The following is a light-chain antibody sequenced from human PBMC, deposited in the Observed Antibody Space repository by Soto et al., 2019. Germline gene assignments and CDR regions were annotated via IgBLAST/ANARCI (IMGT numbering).Light chain of an antibody. CDR3: GTWDSSLNAL. V-gene: IGLV1-51*01. Sequence: QSVLTQPPSMSAAPGQTVTISCSGSSSNIGNNYVSWYQQLPGTAPKLLIYDNNKRPSGIPDRFSGFKSGTSATLSITGLQTGDEADYYCGTWDSSLNALFGGGTKLTVL. CDR2: DNN. J-gene: IGLJ3*02. CDR1: SSNIGNNY.